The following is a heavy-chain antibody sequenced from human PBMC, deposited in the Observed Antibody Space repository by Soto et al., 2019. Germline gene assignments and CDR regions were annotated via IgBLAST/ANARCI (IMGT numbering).Heavy chain of an antibody. CDR2: INHSGST. V-gene: IGHV4-34*01. D-gene: IGHD6-6*01. CDR1: GGSFSGYY. J-gene: IGHJ6*02. CDR3: ARVRVISSFYYYYGMDV. Sequence: ASETLSLTCAVYGGSFSGYYWSWIRQPPGKGLEWIGEINHSGSTNYNPSLKSRVTISVDTSKNQFSLKLSSVTAADTAVYYCARVRVISSFYYYYGMDVWGQGTTVTVSS.